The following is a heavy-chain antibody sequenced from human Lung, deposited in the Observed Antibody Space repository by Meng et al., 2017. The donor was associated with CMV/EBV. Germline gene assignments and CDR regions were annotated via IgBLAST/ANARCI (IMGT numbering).Heavy chain of an antibody. D-gene: IGHD2-15*01. J-gene: IGHJ3*02. Sequence: GESXKISCAASGFTVSSNYMSWVRQAPGKGLEWVAFIRYDGSNKYYADSVKGRFTISRDNSKNTLYLQMNSLRAEDTAVYYCSIYCSGGSCYSDAFDIWGQGXMVTVSS. CDR3: SIYCSGGSCYSDAFDI. CDR1: GFTVSSNY. V-gene: IGHV3-30*02. CDR2: IRYDGSNK.